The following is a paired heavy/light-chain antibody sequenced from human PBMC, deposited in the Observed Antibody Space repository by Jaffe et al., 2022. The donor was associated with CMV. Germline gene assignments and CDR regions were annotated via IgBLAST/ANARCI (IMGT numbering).Light chain of an antibody. CDR2: SNN. Sequence: QSVLTQPPSASGTPGQRVTISCSGSSSNIGSNTVNWYQQLPGTAPKLLIYSNNQRPSGVPDRFSGSKSGTSASLAISGLQSEDEADYYCAAWDDSLTHWVFGGGTKLTVL. CDR1: SSNIGSNT. V-gene: IGLV1-44*01. J-gene: IGLJ3*02. CDR3: AAWDDSLTHWV.
Heavy chain of an antibody. V-gene: IGHV1-69*09. Sequence: QVQLVQSGAEVKKPGSSVKVSCKASGGTFSSYAISWVRQAPGQGLEWMGRIIPILGIANYAQKFQGRVTITADKSTSTAYMELSSLRSEDTAVYYCARLNRFLRGYSGYENDYWGQGTLVTVSS. CDR1: GGTFSSYA. CDR3: ARLNRFLRGYSGYENDY. D-gene: IGHD5-12*01. J-gene: IGHJ4*02. CDR2: IIPILGIA.